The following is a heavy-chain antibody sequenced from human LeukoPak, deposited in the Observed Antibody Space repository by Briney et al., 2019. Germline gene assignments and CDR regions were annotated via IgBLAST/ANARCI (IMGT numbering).Heavy chain of an antibody. CDR3: ARGSSWYGGNWFDP. V-gene: IGHV4-34*01. CDR2: INHSGST. Sequence: SETLSLTCAVYGGSFSGYYWSWIRQPPGKGLEWIGEINHSGSTNYNPSLKSRVTISVDTSKNQFSLKLSSVTAADTAVHYCARGSSWYGGNWFDPWGQGTLVTVSS. J-gene: IGHJ5*02. D-gene: IGHD6-13*01. CDR1: GGSFSGYY.